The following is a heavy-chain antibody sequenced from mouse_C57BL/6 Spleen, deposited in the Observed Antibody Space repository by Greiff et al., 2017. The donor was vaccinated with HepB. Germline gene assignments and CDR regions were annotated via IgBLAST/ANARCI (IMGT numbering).Heavy chain of an antibody. J-gene: IGHJ3*01. CDR1: GYTFTSYW. D-gene: IGHD4-1*01. V-gene: IGHV1-50*01. CDR3: AAGTFAY. Sequence: QVQLQQPGAELVKPGASVKLSCKASGYTFTSYWMQWVKQRPGQGLEWIGEIDPSDSYTNYNQKFKGKATLTVDTSSSTAYMQLSSLTSEDSAVYYCAAGTFAYWGQGTLVTVSA. CDR2: IDPSDSYT.